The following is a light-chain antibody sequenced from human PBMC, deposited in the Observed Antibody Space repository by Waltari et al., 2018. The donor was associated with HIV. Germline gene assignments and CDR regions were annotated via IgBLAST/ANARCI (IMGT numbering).Light chain of an antibody. CDR1: SSDIGAYHA. CDR3: SSYGGSNNLI. CDR2: EAT. Sequence: QSALTQPPSASGSPGQSVTISCSGTSSDIGAYHAVSWYQHHPGQAPKLMIYEATKRPAGVPDRFSGSKSGNTASLTVSGLQAEDEGDYYCSSYGGSNNLIFGGGTKLTVL. J-gene: IGLJ2*01. V-gene: IGLV2-8*01.